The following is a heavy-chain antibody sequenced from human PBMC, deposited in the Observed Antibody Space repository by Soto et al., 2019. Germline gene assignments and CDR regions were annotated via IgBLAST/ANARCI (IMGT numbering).Heavy chain of an antibody. CDR2: ISAYNGNT. Sequence: APVQLSCKASGYIFNGNYMRWVRQEPGQGLEWMGWISAYNGNTNYAQKLQGRVTMTTDTSTSTAYMELRSLRSDDTAVYYCATTTHLVVTAIPTDAFDIWGQGTMVTVSS. V-gene: IGHV1-18*04. CDR3: ATTTHLVVTAIPTDAFDI. J-gene: IGHJ3*02. CDR1: GYIFNGNY. D-gene: IGHD2-21*02.